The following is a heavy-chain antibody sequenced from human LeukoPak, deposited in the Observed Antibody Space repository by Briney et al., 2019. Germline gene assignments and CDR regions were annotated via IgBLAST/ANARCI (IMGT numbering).Heavy chain of an antibody. CDR3: ATSGPYDSSGYRFDY. D-gene: IGHD3-22*01. CDR1: GYTLTELS. V-gene: IGHV1-24*01. J-gene: IGHJ4*02. Sequence: ASVKVSCKVSGYTLTELSMHWVRQAPGKGLEWMGGFDSEDGETIYAQKFQGRVTMTEDTSTDTAYMELSSLRSEDTAVYYCATSGPYDSSGYRFDYWGQGTLVTVSS. CDR2: FDSEDGET.